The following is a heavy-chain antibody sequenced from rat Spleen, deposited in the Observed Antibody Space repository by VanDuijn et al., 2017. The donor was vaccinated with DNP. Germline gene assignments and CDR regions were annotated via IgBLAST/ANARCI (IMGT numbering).Heavy chain of an antibody. V-gene: IGHV5-17*01. J-gene: IGHJ3*01. Sequence: EVQLVESGGGLVQPGNSLKLSCADSGFTFSDYAMAWVRQSPKKALEWVATIIYDGTTTYYRDSVKGRFTISRDNAKNTLYLQMSSLRSEDMATYYCARWNSGHFDYWGQGTLVTVSS. CDR1: GFTFSDYA. CDR2: IIYDGTTT. CDR3: ARWNSGHFDY. D-gene: IGHD4-3*01.